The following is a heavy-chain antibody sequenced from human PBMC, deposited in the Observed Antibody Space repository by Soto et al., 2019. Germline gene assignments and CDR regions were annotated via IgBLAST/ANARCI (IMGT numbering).Heavy chain of an antibody. CDR3: AKGYVRGNMIINS. CDR2: ITGSGGST. Sequence: LRLSCVVSGFTFGNHAMSWVRQAPGKGPQWVSAITGSGGSTYHADSAKGRFTISRDNSKNILYLQMNSLRAEDTAVYFCAKGYVRGNMIINSWGQGTRVTVSS. J-gene: IGHJ5*02. V-gene: IGHV3-23*01. CDR1: GFTFGNHA. D-gene: IGHD3-10*02.